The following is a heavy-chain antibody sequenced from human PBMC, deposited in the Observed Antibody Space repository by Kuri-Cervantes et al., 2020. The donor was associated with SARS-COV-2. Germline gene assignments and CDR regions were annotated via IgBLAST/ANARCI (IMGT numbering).Heavy chain of an antibody. CDR2: ISANNGDI. J-gene: IGHJ6*03. V-gene: IGHV1-18*01. Sequence: ASVKVSCKASGYTFTTYGISWVRQAPGQGLEWMGWISANNGDIDYGQRLQGRVTMTTDTSTSTAYMELSSLRSEDTAVYYCARSFTSDFWSGYPSAYYYYMDVWGKGTTVTVSS. D-gene: IGHD3-3*01. CDR3: ARSFTSDFWSGYPSAYYYYMDV. CDR1: GYTFTTYG.